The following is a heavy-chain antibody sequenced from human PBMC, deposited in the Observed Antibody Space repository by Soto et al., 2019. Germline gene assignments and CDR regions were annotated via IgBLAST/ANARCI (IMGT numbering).Heavy chain of an antibody. CDR2: INSRSSTT. V-gene: IGHV3-48*01. D-gene: IGHD6-19*01. CDR3: AKERSRGWSFDY. CDR1: GFTFCNYG. J-gene: IGHJ4*02. Sequence: GGSLRLSCVASGFTFCNYGMNWVRQAPGKGLEWVSYINSRSSTTYYADSLKCRFTISRDNAKNSLYLQMNSLRAEVTAVFYCAKERSRGWSFDYWGQGTLVTVSS.